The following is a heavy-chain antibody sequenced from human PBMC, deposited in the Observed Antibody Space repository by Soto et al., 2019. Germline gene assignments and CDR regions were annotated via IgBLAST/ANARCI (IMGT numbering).Heavy chain of an antibody. Sequence: GWALRLSCAASGFTFIRYSMNWVRQAPGKGLEWVSSISSTTNYIYYADSMKGRFTVSRDNAKNSVYLDMNSLSAEDTAVYYCARESEDLTSNFDYWGQGTLVTVSS. V-gene: IGHV3-21*01. CDR1: GFTFIRYS. CDR3: ARESEDLTSNFDY. J-gene: IGHJ4*02. CDR2: ISSTTNYI.